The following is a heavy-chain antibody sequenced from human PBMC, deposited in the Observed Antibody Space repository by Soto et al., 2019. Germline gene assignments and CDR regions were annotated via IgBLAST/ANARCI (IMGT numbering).Heavy chain of an antibody. CDR3: ARDQQWLVRFYFDF. CDR1: GFTFSSYG. CDR2: IWYDGSNK. V-gene: IGHV3-33*01. D-gene: IGHD6-19*01. Sequence: LRLSCAASGFTFSSYGMHWVRQAPGKGLEWVAVIWYDGSNKYYADSVKGRFTISRDNSKNTLYLQMNSLRAEDTAVYYCARDQQWLVRFYFDFWGQGTMVTVYS. J-gene: IGHJ4*02.